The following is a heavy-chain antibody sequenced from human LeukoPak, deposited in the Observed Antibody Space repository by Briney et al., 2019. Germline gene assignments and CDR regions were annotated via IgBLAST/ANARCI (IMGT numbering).Heavy chain of an antibody. Sequence: GGSLRLSCAASGFTVSSNFMSWVRQAPGKGLEWVSVIYSGGSTYYADSVKDRFTISRDNSKNTLYLQMNSLRVEDTAVYYCALGLVTDYWGQGTLVTVSS. CDR2: IYSGGST. CDR3: ALGLVTDY. D-gene: IGHD3-9*01. J-gene: IGHJ4*02. V-gene: IGHV3-66*01. CDR1: GFTVSSNF.